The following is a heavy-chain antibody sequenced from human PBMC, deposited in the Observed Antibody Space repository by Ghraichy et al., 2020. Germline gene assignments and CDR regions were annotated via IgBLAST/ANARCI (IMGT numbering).Heavy chain of an antibody. CDR1: GFTFSSYW. V-gene: IGHV3-7*03. CDR3: ARDDTIFGVVIIQDYYGMDV. D-gene: IGHD3-3*01. Sequence: ETLSLTCAASGFTFSSYWMSWVRQAPGKGLEWVANIKQDGSEKYYADSVKGRFTISRDNAKNSLYLQMNSLRAEDTAVYYCARDDTIFGVVIIQDYYGMDVWGQGTTVTVSS. J-gene: IGHJ6*02. CDR2: IKQDGSEK.